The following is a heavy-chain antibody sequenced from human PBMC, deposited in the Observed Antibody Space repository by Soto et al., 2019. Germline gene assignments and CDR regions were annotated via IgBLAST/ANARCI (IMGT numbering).Heavy chain of an antibody. V-gene: IGHV4-59*02. CDR2: LYYSGST. CDR1: GGSVTSYY. Sequence: PSETLSLTCTVSGGSVTSYYWSWIRQPPGKGMEWIGYLYYSGSTSYNPSLKSRVTMSVDMSKNQFSLTLTSVTAEDTAVYYCARDLGIAARYYYYYGMDVWGQGTTVTVSS. CDR3: ARDLGIAARYYYYYGMDV. J-gene: IGHJ6*02. D-gene: IGHD6-6*01.